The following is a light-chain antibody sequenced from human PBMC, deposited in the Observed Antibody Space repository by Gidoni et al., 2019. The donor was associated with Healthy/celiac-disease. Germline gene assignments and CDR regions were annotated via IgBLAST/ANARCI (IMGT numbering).Light chain of an antibody. CDR2: DVS. CDR3: CSYAGSLVV. Sequence: QSALTQPRSVSGSPGQSVTISCTGTSSDVGGYNYVSWYQQNPGKAPKLMIYDVSKRPSGVPDRFSGSKSGNTASLTISVLQAEDEADYYCCSYAGSLVVFGGGTKLTVL. CDR1: SSDVGGYNY. V-gene: IGLV2-11*01. J-gene: IGLJ2*01.